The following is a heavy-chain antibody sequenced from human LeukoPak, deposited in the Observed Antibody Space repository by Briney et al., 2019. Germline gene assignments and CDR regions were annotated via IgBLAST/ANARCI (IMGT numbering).Heavy chain of an antibody. D-gene: IGHD6-19*01. Sequence: GGSPRLSCAASGFTFSSYGMHWVRQAPGKGLEWVAFIRYDGSNKYYADSVKGRFTISRDNSKNTLYLQMNSLRAEDTAVYYCAKAAYSSGWLGYWGQGTLVTVSS. J-gene: IGHJ4*02. CDR2: IRYDGSNK. CDR1: GFTFSSYG. CDR3: AKAAYSSGWLGY. V-gene: IGHV3-30*02.